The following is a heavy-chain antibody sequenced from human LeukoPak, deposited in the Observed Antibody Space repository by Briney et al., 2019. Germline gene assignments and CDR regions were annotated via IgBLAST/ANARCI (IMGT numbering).Heavy chain of an antibody. D-gene: IGHD6-19*01. Sequence: GGSLRLSCAASGFTFSNYGMSWVRQAPAKGLEWVSAVTGTGGSTYYADSVKGRFTLSRDNSKTTLYLQMNSLRGEDTAIYYCAKNGYSSGWYPENWGQGTLVTVSS. J-gene: IGHJ4*02. V-gene: IGHV3-23*01. CDR1: GFTFSNYG. CDR3: AKNGYSSGWYPEN. CDR2: VTGTGGST.